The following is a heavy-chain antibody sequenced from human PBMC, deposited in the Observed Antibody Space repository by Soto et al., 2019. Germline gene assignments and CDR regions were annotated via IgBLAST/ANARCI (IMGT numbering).Heavy chain of an antibody. CDR1: SASITSTTYF. Sequence: QRQLHESGPGLVKPSETLSLTCSLSSASITSTTYFWAWIRQPPGKGLEWVGSIYYGGKTHYNPSLKSRTTISVDRSRNQFSLPVSSVTAADTAVYYCAKNLPRTGRFDYWGQGTVVTVSS. CDR3: AKNLPRTGRFDY. J-gene: IGHJ4*02. V-gene: IGHV4-39*01. CDR2: IYYGGKT.